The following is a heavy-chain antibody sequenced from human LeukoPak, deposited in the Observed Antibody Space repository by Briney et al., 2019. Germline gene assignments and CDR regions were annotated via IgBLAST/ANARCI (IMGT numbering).Heavy chain of an antibody. D-gene: IGHD6-19*01. J-gene: IGHJ4*02. CDR3: ARQSSGWYFDY. Sequence: GRSLRLSCAASGFTFSSYGMHWVRQAPGKGLEWVAVIWYDGSNKYYADSVKGRFTISRDNSKNTLYLQMNSLRAEDTAAYYCARQSSGWYFDYWGQGTLVTVSS. CDR1: GFTFSSYG. CDR2: IWYDGSNK. V-gene: IGHV3-33*01.